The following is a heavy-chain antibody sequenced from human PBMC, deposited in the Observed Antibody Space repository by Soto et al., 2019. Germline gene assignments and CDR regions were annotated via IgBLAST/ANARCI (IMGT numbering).Heavy chain of an antibody. CDR1: GGSFSGYY. D-gene: IGHD3-9*01. J-gene: IGHJ6*03. CDR3: ARGDILTGYNGYYYYYMDV. V-gene: IGHV4-34*01. CDR2: INHSGST. Sequence: SETLSLTCAVYGGSFSGYYWSWIRQPPGKGLEWIGEINHSGSTNYNPSLKSRVTISVDTSKNQFSLKLSSVTAADTAVYYCARGDILTGYNGYYYYYMDVWGKGTTVTVSS.